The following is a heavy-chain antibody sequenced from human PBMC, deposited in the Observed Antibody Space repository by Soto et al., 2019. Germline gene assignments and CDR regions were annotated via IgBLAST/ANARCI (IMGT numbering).Heavy chain of an antibody. CDR1: GFTVDSNY. CDR2: MRDTGRT. CDR3: ARDDYGLDV. J-gene: IGHJ6*02. Sequence: GGSLRLSCAVSGFTVDSNYMSWVRQAPGKGLEWVAVMRDTGRTNYADFVEGRFTISRDDSKNMVFLQMNSLRAGDTAVYYCARDDYGLDVWGQGTTVTVSS. V-gene: IGHV3-53*01.